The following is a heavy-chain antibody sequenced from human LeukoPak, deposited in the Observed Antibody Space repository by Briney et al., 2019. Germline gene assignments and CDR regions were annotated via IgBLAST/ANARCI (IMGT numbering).Heavy chain of an antibody. Sequence: GGSLRLSCTPSGFSVGTYEMNWVRQAPGKGLEWLSNIGPGDRTLYNADTVQGRFTISRDNAKNSVYLQMSSLRDDDTGVYYCAREGIAGLSGYDAFDIWGQGTVVTVSS. V-gene: IGHV3-48*03. J-gene: IGHJ3*02. CDR2: IGPGDRTL. CDR3: AREGIAGLSGYDAFDI. CDR1: GFSVGTYE. D-gene: IGHD5-12*01.